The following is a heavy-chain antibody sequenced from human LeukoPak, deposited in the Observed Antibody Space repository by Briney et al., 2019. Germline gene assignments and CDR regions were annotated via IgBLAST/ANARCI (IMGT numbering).Heavy chain of an antibody. V-gene: IGHV2-5*02. CDR2: ISWDDYK. CDR1: GFSLTTNGVG. J-gene: IGHJ4*02. CDR3: XHSGYNSGFYFDY. D-gene: IGHD6-19*01. Sequence: SGPTLVRPTQTLTLTCTFSGFSLTTNGVGVAWIRQPPGKALEWLALISWDDYKRSSPSLRSRLAITKDTSKNQVVLTMTDMDPVXXXXXFCXHSGYNSGFYFDYWGQGTLVTVSS.